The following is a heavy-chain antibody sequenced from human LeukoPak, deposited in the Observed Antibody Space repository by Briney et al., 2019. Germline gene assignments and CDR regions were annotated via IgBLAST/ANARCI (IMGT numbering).Heavy chain of an antibody. J-gene: IGHJ4*02. CDR2: INAYNGNT. CDR3: ARVKSQIAAAGRGDY. D-gene: IGHD6-13*01. CDR1: GYTFTSYG. V-gene: IGHV1-18*01. Sequence: GASVKVSRKASGYTFTSYGISWVRQAAGQGLEWMGWINAYNGNTNYAQKLQGRVTMTKDTSTSTAYLELRSLTSYEPARYFCARVKSQIAAAGRGDYWGQGTLVTVSS.